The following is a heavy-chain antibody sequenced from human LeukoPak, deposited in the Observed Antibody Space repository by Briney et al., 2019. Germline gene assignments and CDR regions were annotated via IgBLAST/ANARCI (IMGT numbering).Heavy chain of an antibody. D-gene: IGHD6-13*01. V-gene: IGHV3-30*18. J-gene: IGHJ4*02. CDR2: ISYDGSNK. CDR1: GFTFSSYG. CDR3: AKGGIAAAGLTFDY. Sequence: GRSLRLSCAASGFTFSSYGMHWVRQAPGKGLEWVAVISYDGSNKYCADSVKGRFTISRDNPKNTLYLQMNSLRAEDTAVYYCAKGGIAAAGLTFDYWGQGTLVTVSS.